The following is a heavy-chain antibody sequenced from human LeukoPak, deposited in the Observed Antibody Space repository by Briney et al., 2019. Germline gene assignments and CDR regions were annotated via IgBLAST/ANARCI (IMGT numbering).Heavy chain of an antibody. J-gene: IGHJ6*02. CDR3: AKWAKYYYYGMDV. Sequence: GGSLRLSCTASGFTFGDYAMSWVRQAPGKGLEWVSAISGSGGSTYYADSVKGRFTISRDNSKNTLYLQMNSLRAEDTAVYYCAKWAKYYYYGMDVWGQGTTVTVSS. CDR1: GFTFGDYA. CDR2: ISGSGGST. D-gene: IGHD4/OR15-4a*01. V-gene: IGHV3-23*01.